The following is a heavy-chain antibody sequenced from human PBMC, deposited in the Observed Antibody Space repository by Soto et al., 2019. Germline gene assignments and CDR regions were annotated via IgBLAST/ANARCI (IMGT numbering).Heavy chain of an antibody. J-gene: IGHJ6*02. D-gene: IGHD2-15*01. V-gene: IGHV4-30-4*01. Sequence: QVQLQESGPGLVKPSQTLSLTCTVSGGSISSGDYYWSWIRQPPGKGLEWIGYIYYSGSTYYNPSLKSRVTISVDTSKNQFSLKLSSVTAADTAVYCCARGYCSGGSCYSVSGYSGMDVWGQGTTVTVSS. CDR3: ARGYCSGGSCYSVSGYSGMDV. CDR1: GGSISSGDYY. CDR2: IYYSGST.